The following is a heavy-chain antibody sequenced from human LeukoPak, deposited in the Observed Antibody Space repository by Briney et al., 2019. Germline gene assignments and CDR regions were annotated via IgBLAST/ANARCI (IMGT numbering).Heavy chain of an antibody. CDR2: ISSSGSTI. CDR3: ARAELMATITYFDY. J-gene: IGHJ4*02. V-gene: IGHV3-11*01. CDR1: GFTFSTYS. Sequence: GGSLRLSCAASGFTFSTYSMSWVRQAPGKGLEWVSYISSSGSTIYYADSVKGRFTISRDNAKNSLYLQMNSLRAEDTAVYYCARAELMATITYFDYWGQGTLVTVSS. D-gene: IGHD5-24*01.